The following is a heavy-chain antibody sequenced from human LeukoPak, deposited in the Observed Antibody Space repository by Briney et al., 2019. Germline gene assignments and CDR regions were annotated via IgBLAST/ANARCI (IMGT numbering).Heavy chain of an antibody. CDR2: IIPIFGTA. CDR3: ARTSYDYVLGSYRLFDY. J-gene: IGHJ4*02. V-gene: IGHV1-69*13. D-gene: IGHD3-16*02. CDR1: GGTFSSYA. Sequence: SVKVSCKASGGTFSSYAISWVRQAPGQGLEWMGGIIPIFGTANYAQKFQGRVTITADESTSTAYMELSSLRSEDTAVYYCARTSYDYVLGSYRLFDYWGQGTLVTVSS.